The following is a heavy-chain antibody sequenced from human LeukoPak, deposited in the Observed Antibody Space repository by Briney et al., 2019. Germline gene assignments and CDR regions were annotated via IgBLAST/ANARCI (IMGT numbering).Heavy chain of an antibody. CDR1: RYTFTGYY. V-gene: IGHV1-2*02. D-gene: IGHD1-26*01. CDR2: INPNSGGT. CDR3: AREMVGATRYADY. Sequence: ASVKVSCKASRYTFTGYYMHWVRQAPGQGLEWMGWINPNSGGTNYAQKFQGRVTMTRDTSISTAYMELSRLTSDDTAVYYCAREMVGATRYADYWGQGTLVTVSS. J-gene: IGHJ4*02.